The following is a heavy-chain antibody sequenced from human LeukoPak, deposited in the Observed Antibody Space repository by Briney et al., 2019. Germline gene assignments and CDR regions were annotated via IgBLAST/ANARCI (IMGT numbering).Heavy chain of an antibody. CDR1: GGSISSSSYY. D-gene: IGHD3-3*01. CDR3: ARQEWRWLHTHDY. Sequence: SETLSLTCTVSGGSISSSSYYWGWIRQPPGKGLEWIGSIYYSGSTYYNPSLKSRVTISVDTSKNQFSLKLSSVTAADTAVYYCARQEWRWLHTHDYWGRGTLVTVSS. V-gene: IGHV4-39*01. J-gene: IGHJ4*02. CDR2: IYYSGST.